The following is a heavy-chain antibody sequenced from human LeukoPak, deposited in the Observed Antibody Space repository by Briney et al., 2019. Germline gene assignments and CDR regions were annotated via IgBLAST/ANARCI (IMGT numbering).Heavy chain of an antibody. CDR3: TREEPEYNSGWSMDV. V-gene: IGHV4-4*02. D-gene: IGHD6-19*01. CDR2: VYYSGST. Sequence: SETLSLTCVVSGDSINNNKWWSWVRQPPGKGLEWIGDVYYSGSTNYNPSLKSRVTMSVDKSKNQFFMKLNSVTAADTAVYYCTREEPEYNSGWSMDVWGQGTTVTVSS. J-gene: IGHJ6*02. CDR1: GDSINNNKW.